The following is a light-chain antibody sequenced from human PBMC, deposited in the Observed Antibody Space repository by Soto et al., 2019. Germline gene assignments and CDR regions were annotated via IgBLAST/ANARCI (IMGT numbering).Light chain of an antibody. V-gene: IGKV1-8*01. Sequence: AIRMTQSPSSVYASTGDRVTITCRASQGISSYLAWYQQKPGKAPKLLIYATSTLESGVPPRFSGSGSGTDFTLTISSLQSEDFAAYYCQQYYGYPLTFGPGTKVDFK. J-gene: IGKJ3*01. CDR3: QQYYGYPLT. CDR2: ATS. CDR1: QGISSY.